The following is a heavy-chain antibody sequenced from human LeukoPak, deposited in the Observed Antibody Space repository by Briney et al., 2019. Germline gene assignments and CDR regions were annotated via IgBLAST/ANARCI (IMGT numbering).Heavy chain of an antibody. V-gene: IGHV1-69*06. Sequence: GASVKVSCKASGGTFSSYAISWVRQAPGQGLEWMGGIIPIFGTANYAQKFQGRVTITADKSTSTAYMELSSLRSEDTAVYYCAREARGGSYDYVWGSYRYFDYWGQGTLVTVSS. CDR3: AREARGGSYDYVWGSYRYFDY. J-gene: IGHJ4*02. CDR2: IIPIFGTA. CDR1: GGTFSSYA. D-gene: IGHD3-16*02.